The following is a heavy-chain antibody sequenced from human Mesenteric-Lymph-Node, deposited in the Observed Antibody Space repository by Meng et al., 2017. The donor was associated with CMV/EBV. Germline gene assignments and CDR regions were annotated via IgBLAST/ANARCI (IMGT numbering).Heavy chain of an antibody. CDR3: VRGSDFRYGMDV. Sequence: GESLKISCAASGFTFSVYDMHWVRQAPGKGLEWVSSTSSRGNFLYYLDSVKGRFTIYRDDANNLLYLQMNSLRAEDTGVYYCVRGSDFRYGMDVWGQGTTVTVSS. CDR2: TSSRGNFL. D-gene: IGHD3-3*01. V-gene: IGHV3-21*06. CDR1: GFTFSVYD. J-gene: IGHJ6*02.